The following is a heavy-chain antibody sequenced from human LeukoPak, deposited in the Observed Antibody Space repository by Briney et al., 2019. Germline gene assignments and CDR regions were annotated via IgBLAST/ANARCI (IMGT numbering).Heavy chain of an antibody. CDR1: SVSSSGYY. Sequence: SETLSCNATVSSVSSSGYYWIWIRQAPGNERKGSGYIYTSGSANYNPSLKRRVPISVDTSKKQFSLKLSSVTAADTAVYYCARHSPGYRRSWYRSQNEYNWFDPWGQGTLVPVSS. V-gene: IGHV4-4*09. D-gene: IGHD6-13*01. CDR2: IYTSGSA. J-gene: IGHJ5*01. CDR3: ARHSPGYRRSWYRSQNEYNWFDP.